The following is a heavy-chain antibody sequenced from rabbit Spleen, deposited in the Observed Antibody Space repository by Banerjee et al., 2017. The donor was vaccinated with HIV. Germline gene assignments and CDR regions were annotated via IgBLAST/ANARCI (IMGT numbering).Heavy chain of an antibody. V-gene: IGHV1S40*01. J-gene: IGHJ4*01. D-gene: IGHD1-1*01. CDR1: GFSFSSSDY. CDR3: ARDLVAVIGWNFNL. Sequence: QSLEESGGDLVKPGASLTLTCTASGFSFSSSDYMCWVRQAPGKGLEWISCIAGSDSGFTYSATWAKGRFTISKTSSTTVTLQMTSLTVADTATYFCARDLVAVIGWNFNLWGPGTLVTVS. CDR2: IAGSDSGFT.